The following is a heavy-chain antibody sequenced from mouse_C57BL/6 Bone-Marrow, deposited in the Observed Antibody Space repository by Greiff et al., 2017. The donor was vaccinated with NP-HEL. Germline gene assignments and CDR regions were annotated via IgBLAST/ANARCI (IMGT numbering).Heavy chain of an antibody. D-gene: IGHD1-1*01. CDR3: ARGSYGSSPYWYFDV. CDR1: GYSITSDY. Sequence: EVMLVESGPGLAKPSPTLTLTCSVTGYSITSDYWNWIRKFPGNKLEYMGYISYSGSTYYNPSLKSRISITRDTSKNQYYLQLNSVTTEDTATYYCARGSYGSSPYWYFDVWGTGTTVTVSS. J-gene: IGHJ1*03. V-gene: IGHV3-8*01. CDR2: ISYSGST.